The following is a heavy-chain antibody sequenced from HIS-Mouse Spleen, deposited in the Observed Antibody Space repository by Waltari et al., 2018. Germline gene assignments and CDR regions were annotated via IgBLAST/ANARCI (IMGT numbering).Heavy chain of an antibody. D-gene: IGHD6-13*01. J-gene: IGHJ4*02. Sequence: QVQLQQWGAGLLKPSETLSPTCAVSGGSLRGYYWSWIRQPPGKGLEWIGEINHSGSTNYNPSLKSRVTISVDTSKNQFSLKLSSVTAADTAVYYCARQAAAGLFDYWGQGTLVTVSS. CDR2: INHSGST. CDR1: GGSLRGYY. CDR3: ARQAAAGLFDY. V-gene: IGHV4-34*01.